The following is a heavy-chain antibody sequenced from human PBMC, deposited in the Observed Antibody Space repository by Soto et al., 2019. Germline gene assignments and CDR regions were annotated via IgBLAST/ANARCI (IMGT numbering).Heavy chain of an antibody. CDR2: ISVTPGIT. CDR1: GFTMSTYS. Sequence: EMQLLESGGGLVQPGGSLRLSCAASGFTMSTYSVTWVRQAPGKGLEWVSGISVTPGITFYADSVKGRFTISRDSSNNAVYLQMNILRAEDTAMYFCSKWSGYGDLWGQGTLVTVSS. CDR3: SKWSGYGDL. J-gene: IGHJ4*02. D-gene: IGHD5-12*01. V-gene: IGHV3-23*01.